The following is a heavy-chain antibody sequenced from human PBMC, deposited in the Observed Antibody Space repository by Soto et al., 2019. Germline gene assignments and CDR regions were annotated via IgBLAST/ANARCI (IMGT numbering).Heavy chain of an antibody. CDR2: FRTGGDDGTT. D-gene: IGHD3-10*01. CDR3: AKKVNSGPGSQYFDY. CDR1: GFTFSSYS. J-gene: IGHJ4*02. Sequence: GGSLRLSCAASGFTFSSYSMSWVRRAPGKGLEWVSGFRTGGDDGTTYYADSVKGRFTISRDNSKNTLFLQMNSLRAEDTAIYYCAKKVNSGPGSQYFDYWGQGTLVTVSS. V-gene: IGHV3-23*01.